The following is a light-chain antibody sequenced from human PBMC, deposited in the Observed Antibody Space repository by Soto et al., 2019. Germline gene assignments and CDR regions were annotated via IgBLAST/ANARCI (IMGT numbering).Light chain of an antibody. CDR1: QSVSIN. CDR3: QQYSKWPIT. CDR2: GAS. Sequence: GERVTLSCRASQSVSINYLTWSQHRPGQAPRLLFYGASTRATGIPARFSGSGSGTDFTLTISSLQSEDFAVYYCQQYSKWPITFGQGTRLEIK. J-gene: IGKJ5*01. V-gene: IGKV3D-15*01.